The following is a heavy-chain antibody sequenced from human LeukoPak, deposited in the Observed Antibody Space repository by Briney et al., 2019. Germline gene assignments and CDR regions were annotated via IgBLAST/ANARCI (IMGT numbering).Heavy chain of an antibody. Sequence: PSETLSLTCTVSGGSISSGGYYWSWIRQHPGKGLEWIGYIYYSGSTYYNPSLKSRVTISVDTSKNQFSLKLSSVTAADTAVYYCARVLFHYDTSGPYYYYYGMDVWGQGTTVTVSS. CDR3: ARVLFHYDTSGPYYYYYGMDV. V-gene: IGHV4-31*03. J-gene: IGHJ6*02. CDR2: IYYSGST. D-gene: IGHD3-22*01. CDR1: GGSISSGGYY.